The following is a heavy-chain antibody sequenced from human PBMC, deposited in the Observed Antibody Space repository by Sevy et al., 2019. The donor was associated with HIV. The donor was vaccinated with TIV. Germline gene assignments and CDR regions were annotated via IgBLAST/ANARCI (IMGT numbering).Heavy chain of an antibody. Sequence: ASVKVSCKVSGYTLTELSMHWVRQAPGKGLEWMGGFDPEDGETIYAQKFQGRVTMTEDTSTDTAYMELSSQRSEDTAVYYCATIRGYYSGLYYYYGMDVWGQGTTVTVSS. D-gene: IGHD3-22*01. V-gene: IGHV1-24*01. CDR3: ATIRGYYSGLYYYYGMDV. CDR2: FDPEDGET. CDR1: GYTLTELS. J-gene: IGHJ6*02.